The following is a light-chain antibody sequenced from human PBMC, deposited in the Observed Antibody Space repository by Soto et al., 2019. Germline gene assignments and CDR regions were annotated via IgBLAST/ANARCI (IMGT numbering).Light chain of an antibody. V-gene: IGLV2-8*01. J-gene: IGLJ1*01. CDR1: SSDVGGYNY. Sequence: QSVLTQPPSASGSPGQSVTISCTGTSSDVGGYNYVSWYQQHPGKAPKLMIFEVSKRSSGVPDRFSGSKSGNTASLTVSGLHAEDEADYYCSSYATNYNYVFGTGTKVTVL. CDR2: EVS. CDR3: SSYATNYNYV.